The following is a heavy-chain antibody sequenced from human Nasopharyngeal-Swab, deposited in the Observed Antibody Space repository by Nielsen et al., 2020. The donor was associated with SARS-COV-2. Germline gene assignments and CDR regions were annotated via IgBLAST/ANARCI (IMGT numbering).Heavy chain of an antibody. CDR1: GYTFIIFA. CDR3: ARAKGRGYSYSWDYYYYMDV. Sequence: ASVKVSGKASGYTFIIFAMHWVREAPGQRLECMGWINAGNGNTKYSQKFQGRVTITRDTSASTAYMELRSLRSDDTAVYYCARAKGRGYSYSWDYYYYMDVWGKGTTVTVSS. V-gene: IGHV1-3*01. J-gene: IGHJ6*03. CDR2: INAGNGNT. D-gene: IGHD5-18*01.